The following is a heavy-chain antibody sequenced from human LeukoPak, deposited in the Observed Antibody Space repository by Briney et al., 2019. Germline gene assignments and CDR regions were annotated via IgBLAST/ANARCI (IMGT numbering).Heavy chain of an antibody. J-gene: IGHJ4*02. V-gene: IGHV3-48*03. CDR2: ISSSDTTI. D-gene: IGHD5-18*01. CDR3: ARGYSYGYTFDY. CDR1: GFTFSSYE. Sequence: PGGSLRLSCAASGFTFSSYEMNWVRQAPGKGLEWISYISSSDTTIYYADSVKGRFTISRDNAKNSLYLQMNSLRAEDTAVYYCARGYSYGYTFDYWGQGTLVTVSS.